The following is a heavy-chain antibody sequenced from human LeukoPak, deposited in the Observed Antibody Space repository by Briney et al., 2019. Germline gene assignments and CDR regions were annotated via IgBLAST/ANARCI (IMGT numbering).Heavy chain of an antibody. D-gene: IGHD1-26*01. CDR3: AKETGVGADDAFDI. CDR2: ISYDGSNK. V-gene: IGHV3-30-3*01. Sequence: GGSLRLSCAASGFTFSSYAMHWVRQAPGKGLEWVAVISYDGSNKYYADSVKGRFTISRDNSKNTLYLQMNSLRAEDTAVYYCAKETGVGADDAFDIWGQGTMVTVSS. J-gene: IGHJ3*02. CDR1: GFTFSSYA.